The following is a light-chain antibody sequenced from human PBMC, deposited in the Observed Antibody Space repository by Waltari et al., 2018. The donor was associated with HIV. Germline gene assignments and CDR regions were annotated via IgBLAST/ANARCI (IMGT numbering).Light chain of an antibody. CDR3: QQLNSYTQIT. CDR1: QGISSY. V-gene: IGKV1-9*01. CDR2: AAS. Sequence: DIQLTQSPPFLSASVGARVTTTCRSSQGISSYLAWYQQKPGKAPKLLIYAASTLQSGVPSRVSGSGSGTDFTLTISSLQPEDFATYYCQQLNSYTQITFGGGTKVEIK. J-gene: IGKJ4*01.